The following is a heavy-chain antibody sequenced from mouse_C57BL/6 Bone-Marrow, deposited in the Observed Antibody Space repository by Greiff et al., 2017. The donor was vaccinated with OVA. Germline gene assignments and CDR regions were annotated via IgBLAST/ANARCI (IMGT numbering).Heavy chain of an antibody. D-gene: IGHD2-1*01. Sequence: VKLMESGAELVRPGASVKLSCKASGYTFTDYYINWVKQRPGQGLEWIARIYPGSGNTYYNEKFKGKATLTAEKSSSTAYMQLSSLTSEDSAVYFCVLYCNYPFDYWGQGTTLTVSS. V-gene: IGHV1-76*01. CDR2: IYPGSGNT. J-gene: IGHJ2*01. CDR1: GYTFTDYY. CDR3: VLYCNYPFDY.